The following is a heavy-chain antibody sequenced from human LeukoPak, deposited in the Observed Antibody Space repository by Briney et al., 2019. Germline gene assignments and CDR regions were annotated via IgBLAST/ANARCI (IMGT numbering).Heavy chain of an antibody. D-gene: IGHD7-27*01. CDR2: IYSGGST. Sequence: PGGSLRLSCAASGFSFSNYAMSWVRQAPGKGLEWVSVIYSGGSTYYADSVKGRFTISRDNSKNTLYLQMNSLRAEDTAVYYCARSLPRSGDFDYWGQGTLVTVSS. CDR1: GFSFSNYA. J-gene: IGHJ4*02. V-gene: IGHV3-66*01. CDR3: ARSLPRSGDFDY.